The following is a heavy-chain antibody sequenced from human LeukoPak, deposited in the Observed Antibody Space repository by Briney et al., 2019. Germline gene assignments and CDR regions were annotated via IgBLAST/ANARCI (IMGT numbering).Heavy chain of an antibody. CDR2: IVVGCGNT. V-gene: IGHV1-58*02. Sequence: SVKVSFKASGFTFTSSAMQWVRQARGQRLEWIGWIVVGCGNTNYAQKFQERVTITRDMSTSTAYMELSSLRSEDTAVYYCAAGVAAAGTVPIYYYYMDVWGKGTTVTVSS. CDR1: GFTFTSSA. D-gene: IGHD6-13*01. J-gene: IGHJ6*03. CDR3: AAGVAAAGTVPIYYYYMDV.